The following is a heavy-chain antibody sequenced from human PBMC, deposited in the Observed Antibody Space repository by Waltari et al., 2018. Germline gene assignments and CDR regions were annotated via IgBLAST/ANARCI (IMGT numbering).Heavy chain of an antibody. CDR1: GFTFSTYA. J-gene: IGHJ4*02. Sequence: QVQLVESGGGVVQPGRSLRLSCAASGFTFSTYAMHWVRQAPGKGLEWVAAISHDGRHIYYADSVKGRFTISRDNSKNTLFLQMNSLTSGDAAVYSCARGAGYSYGQFDHWGQGTLVTASS. CDR3: ARGAGYSYGQFDH. D-gene: IGHD5-12*01. CDR2: ISHDGRHI. V-gene: IGHV3-30*01.